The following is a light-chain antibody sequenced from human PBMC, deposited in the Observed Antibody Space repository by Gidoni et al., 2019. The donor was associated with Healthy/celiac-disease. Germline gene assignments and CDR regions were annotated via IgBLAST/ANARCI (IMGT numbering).Light chain of an antibody. CDR2: WAS. CDR1: QSVLYSSNNKNY. J-gene: IGKJ1*01. Sequence: VMTQSPDSLAVSLGERATINCKSSQSVLYSSNNKNYLAWYQQKPGQPPKLLIYWASTRESGVPDRFSGSGSGTDFTLTISSLQAEDVAVYYCQQYYSTPWTFXQXTKVEIK. CDR3: QQYYSTPWT. V-gene: IGKV4-1*01.